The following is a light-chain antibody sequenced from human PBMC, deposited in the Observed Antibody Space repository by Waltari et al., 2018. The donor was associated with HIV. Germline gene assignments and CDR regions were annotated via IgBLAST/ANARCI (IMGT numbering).Light chain of an antibody. CDR3: LQDFNYPWT. V-gene: IGKV1-6*02. CDR2: AST. Sequence: AVQMTQSPSSVSGFLGDRVTITCRASQGIRNDLSWFQMKPGTAPKLLIYASTILQTGVPPRFSGSASGTHFALTISNLQSEDLATYFCLQDFNYPWTFGQGTKVE. CDR1: QGIRND. J-gene: IGKJ1*01.